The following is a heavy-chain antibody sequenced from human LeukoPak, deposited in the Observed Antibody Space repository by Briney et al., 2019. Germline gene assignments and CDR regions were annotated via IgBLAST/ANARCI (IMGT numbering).Heavy chain of an antibody. J-gene: IGHJ4*02. Sequence: ASVNVSCMASGYTLTSYAMHWVRQSPGQRLEWMGWINAGNGNTKYSQKFQGRVTITRDTSASTAYMELSSLRSEDTAVCYCAREGYSSGWTFDYWGQGTLVTVSS. D-gene: IGHD6-19*01. V-gene: IGHV1-3*01. CDR2: INAGNGNT. CDR1: GYTLTSYA. CDR3: AREGYSSGWTFDY.